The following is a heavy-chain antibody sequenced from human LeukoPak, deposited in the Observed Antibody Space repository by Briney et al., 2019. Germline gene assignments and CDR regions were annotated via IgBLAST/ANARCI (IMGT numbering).Heavy chain of an antibody. CDR2: INPNSGDT. Sequence: ASVKVSCKASGYRFTDYFMHWVRQAPGQGLEWMGWINPNSGDTDYAQKFQGRVTLTRDASIGTAYMELTRLRSDDSAVYYCATPIERLLPDYWGQGTLVTVSS. J-gene: IGHJ4*02. V-gene: IGHV1-2*02. CDR1: GYRFTDYF. CDR3: ATPIERLLPDY. D-gene: IGHD2-15*01.